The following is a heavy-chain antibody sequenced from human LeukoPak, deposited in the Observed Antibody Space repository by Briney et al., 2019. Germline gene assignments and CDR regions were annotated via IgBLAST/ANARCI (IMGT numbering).Heavy chain of an antibody. D-gene: IGHD5-18*01. CDR2: IYYTGST. V-gene: IGHV4-39*07. J-gene: IGHJ4*02. Sequence: SETLSLTCTVSGASISSNDYYWGWVRQPPGKGLEWIATIYYTGSTYYNPSLKSRLAISLDTSKNQFSLKLSSVTAADTAVYYCARDRVDTAMIYFDSWGQGALVTVSS. CDR3: ARDRVDTAMIYFDS. CDR1: GASISSNDYY.